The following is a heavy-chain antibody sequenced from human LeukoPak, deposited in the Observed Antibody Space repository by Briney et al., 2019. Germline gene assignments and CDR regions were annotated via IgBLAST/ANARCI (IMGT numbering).Heavy chain of an antibody. D-gene: IGHD1-26*01. Sequence: VESPHIHCKGSGYSLTPYWIGWVRQMPGKGLDSMGILYPRYSDPRYSPSFQGQVTISADKSISTAYLQWSSLKASDTAMYYCARLELAWEPNDYWGQGTLVTVSS. J-gene: IGHJ4*02. V-gene: IGHV5-51*01. CDR3: ARLELAWEPNDY. CDR2: LYPRYSDP. CDR1: GYSLTPYW.